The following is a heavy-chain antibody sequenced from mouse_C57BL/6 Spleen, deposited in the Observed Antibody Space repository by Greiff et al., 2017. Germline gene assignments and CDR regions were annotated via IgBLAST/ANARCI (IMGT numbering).Heavy chain of an antibody. CDR2: ISSGSSTI. CDR1: GFTFSDYG. V-gene: IGHV5-17*01. J-gene: IGHJ1*03. CDR3: ARGDDGWYFDV. D-gene: IGHD2-3*01. Sequence: EVKVVESGGGLVKPGGSLKLSCAASGFTFSDYGMHWVRQAPEKWLEWVAYISSGSSTIYYADTVKGRFTISRDNAKNTLFLQMTSLRSEDTAMYYCARGDDGWYFDVWGTGTTVTVSS.